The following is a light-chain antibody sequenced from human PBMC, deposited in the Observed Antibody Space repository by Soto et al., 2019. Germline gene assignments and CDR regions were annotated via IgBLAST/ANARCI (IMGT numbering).Light chain of an antibody. CDR1: QSISDY. Sequence: THSPSTLSEYILNRVIITFLASQSISDYLAWYQQKPGKAPKLLIYDASNLESGVPSTFSGSGSGTEFALTISSLQPDEFATYYCQQYYTYWHMFGQGTKVDIK. J-gene: IGKJ1*01. CDR3: QQYYTYWHM. V-gene: IGKV1-5*01. CDR2: DAS.